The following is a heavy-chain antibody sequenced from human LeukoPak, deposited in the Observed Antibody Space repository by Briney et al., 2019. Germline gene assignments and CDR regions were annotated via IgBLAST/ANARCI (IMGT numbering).Heavy chain of an antibody. V-gene: IGHV4-39*01. CDR1: GGSISSSFYY. CDR2: IYHSGST. J-gene: IGHJ6*02. CDR3: ARSGSKGAARPEYYGMDV. D-gene: IGHD6-6*01. Sequence: SETLSLTCTVSGGSISSSFYYWGWIRQPPGKGLEWIGSIYHSGSTYYNPSLKSRVTISVDTSRNQFSLNLSSVTAADTAVYYCARSGSKGAARPEYYGMDVWGQGTTVTVSS.